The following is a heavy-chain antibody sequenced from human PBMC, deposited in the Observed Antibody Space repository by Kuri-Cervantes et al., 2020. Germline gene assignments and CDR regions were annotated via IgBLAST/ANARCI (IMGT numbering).Heavy chain of an antibody. CDR3: ARDNSIVAAAGNDAFDI. Sequence: GGSLRLSCAASGFTFSSYSMDWVRQAPGKGLEWVAVISYDGSNKYYADSVKGRFTISRDNSKNTLYLQMNSLRAEDTAVYYCARDNSIVAAAGNDAFDIWGQGTMVTVSS. CDR1: GFTFSSYS. J-gene: IGHJ3*02. V-gene: IGHV3-30*03. D-gene: IGHD6-13*01. CDR2: ISYDGSNK.